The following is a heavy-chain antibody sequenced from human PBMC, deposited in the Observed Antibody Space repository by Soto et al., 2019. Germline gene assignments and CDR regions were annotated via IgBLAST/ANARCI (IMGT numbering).Heavy chain of an antibody. CDR1: GGTFSPYT. V-gene: IGHV1-69*08. J-gene: IGHJ4*02. D-gene: IGHD1-26*01. CDR3: ARDWESTVSTWSFRAF. CDR2: IIPFLGVT. Sequence: QVQLVQSGAEVKKPGSSVKVSCKASGGTFSPYTINWVRQAPGQGLEWMGRIIPFLGVTNYAQKFQARVTITADKSTTTAYMELSGLRFEDTAVYYCARDWESTVSTWSFRAFWGLGTLVTVSS.